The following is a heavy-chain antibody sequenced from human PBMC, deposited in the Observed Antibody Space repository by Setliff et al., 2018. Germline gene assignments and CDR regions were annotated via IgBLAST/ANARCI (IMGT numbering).Heavy chain of an antibody. J-gene: IGHJ3*02. CDR3: ARKGISALSGAFDM. D-gene: IGHD1-26*01. CDR2: IYYSGST. Sequence: KPSETLSLTCSVSGDSMSFSYWSWIRQPPGKGLEWIGYIYYSGSTYYNPSLKSRVTISVDTSKNQFSLKLSSVTAADTAVYYCARKGISALSGAFDMWGQGTMVTVSS. V-gene: IGHV4-59*08. CDR1: GDSMSFSY.